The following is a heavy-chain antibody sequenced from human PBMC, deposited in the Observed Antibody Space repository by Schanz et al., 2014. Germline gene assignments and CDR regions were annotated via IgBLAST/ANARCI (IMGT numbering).Heavy chain of an antibody. CDR2: ISTSGST. D-gene: IGHD3-9*01. Sequence: QVQLQESGPGLVKPSETLSLTCTVSGGSMSSFYWNWIRQPAGKGLEWIGRISTSGSTNYNPSLRSRVSMSVDTSKNQFSLKLSSVTAADTAVYYCARARFTGYYMDVWGQGTAVTVSS. J-gene: IGHJ6*02. CDR1: GGSMSSFY. CDR3: ARARFTGYYMDV. V-gene: IGHV4-4*07.